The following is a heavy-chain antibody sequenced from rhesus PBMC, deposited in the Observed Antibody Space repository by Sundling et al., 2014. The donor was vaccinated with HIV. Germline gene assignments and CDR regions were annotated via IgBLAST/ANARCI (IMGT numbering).Heavy chain of an antibody. CDR1: GGSISSSNW. CDR3: ASPWNSWSGFDY. Sequence: QVQLQESGPGLVKPSETLSLTCAVSGGSISSSNWWSWIRQVPGKGLEWIGSIYGNSARTYYNPSLKNQVTISKDTSKNQFSLKLTSVSAADTAVYYCASPWNSWSGFDYWGQGVLVAVSS. CDR2: IYGNSART. J-gene: IGHJ4*01. D-gene: IGHD6-13*01. V-gene: IGHV4-65*02.